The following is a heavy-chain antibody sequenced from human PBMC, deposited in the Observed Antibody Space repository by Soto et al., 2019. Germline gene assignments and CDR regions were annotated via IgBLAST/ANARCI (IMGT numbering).Heavy chain of an antibody. V-gene: IGHV3-33*01. J-gene: IGHJ4*02. D-gene: IGHD3-9*01. Sequence: QVQLVESGGGVVQPGKSLTLSCAESGLTLNRFGMDWVRQAPGKGLEWVAMIWHDGTNRYYGESVKGRFTISTDSSKNTMYLQMNSLRAEDTAVYYCARALGYDIMTGYFDYWGQGTLVTVSS. CDR3: ARALGYDIMTGYFDY. CDR2: IWHDGTNR. CDR1: GLTLNRFG.